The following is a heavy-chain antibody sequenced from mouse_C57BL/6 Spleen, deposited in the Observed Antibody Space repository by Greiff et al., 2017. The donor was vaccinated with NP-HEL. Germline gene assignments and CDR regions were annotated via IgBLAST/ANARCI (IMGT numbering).Heavy chain of an antibody. Sequence: VKLQESGPELVKPGASVKISCKASGYAFSSSWMNWVKQRPGKGLEWIGRIYPGDGDTNYNGKFKGKATLTADKSASTAYMQLSSLTSEDSAVYFCARFPSITTVVRDYWGQGTTLTVSS. CDR2: IYPGDGDT. CDR3: ARFPSITTVVRDY. D-gene: IGHD1-1*01. CDR1: GYAFSSSW. J-gene: IGHJ2*01. V-gene: IGHV1-82*01.